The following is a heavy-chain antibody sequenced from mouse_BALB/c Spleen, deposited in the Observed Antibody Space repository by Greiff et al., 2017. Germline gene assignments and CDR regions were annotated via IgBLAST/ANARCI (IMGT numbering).Heavy chain of an antibody. D-gene: IGHD2-4*01. V-gene: IGHV3-2*02. CDR2: ISYSGST. Sequence: EVQLQQSGPGLVKPSQSLSLTCTVTGYSITSDYAWNWIRQFPGNKLEWMGYISYSGSTSYNPSLKSRISITRDTSKNQFFLQLNSVTTEDTATYYCASWGSTMILGYWGQGTTLTVSS. CDR3: ASWGSTMILGY. J-gene: IGHJ2*01. CDR1: GYSITSDYA.